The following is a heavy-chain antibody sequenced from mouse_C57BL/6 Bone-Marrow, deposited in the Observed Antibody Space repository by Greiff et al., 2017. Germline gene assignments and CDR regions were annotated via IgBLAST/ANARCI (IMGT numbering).Heavy chain of an antibody. CDR1: GYTFTSYG. V-gene: IGHV1-81*01. Sequence: QVQLQQSGAELARPGASVKLSCKASGYTFTSYGISWVKQRTGQGLEWIGEIYPRSGNTYYNEKFKGKATLTADKSSSTAYIELRSLTSEDSSVYFCARRVDLLWYPWFAYWGQGTLVTVSA. CDR2: IYPRSGNT. CDR3: ARRVDLLWYPWFAY. J-gene: IGHJ3*01. D-gene: IGHD2-1*01.